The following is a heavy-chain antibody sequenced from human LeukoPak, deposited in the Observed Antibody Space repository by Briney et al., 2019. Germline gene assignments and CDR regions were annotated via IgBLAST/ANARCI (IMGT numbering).Heavy chain of an antibody. V-gene: IGHV4-59*01. D-gene: IGHD5-24*01. CDR1: GGSISGYF. CDR3: ARKIRDGYIYFDY. Sequence: SETLSLTCTVSGGSISGYFWSWIRQPPGRGLEWIGYIFYSGSTNYNSSLKSRVTISVDTSKNQFSLKLTSVTAADTAVYYCARKIRDGYIYFDYWGQGTLVTVSS. CDR2: IFYSGST. J-gene: IGHJ4*02.